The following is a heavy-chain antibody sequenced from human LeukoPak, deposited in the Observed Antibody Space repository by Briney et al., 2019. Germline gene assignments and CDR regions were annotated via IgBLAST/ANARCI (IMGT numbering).Heavy chain of an antibody. J-gene: IGHJ6*02. V-gene: IGHV3-48*03. D-gene: IGHD5-12*01. CDR1: GFTFSSYE. CDR2: ISSSGSTI. Sequence: PGGSLRLSCAASGFTFSSYEMNWVRQAPGKGLEWDSYISSSGSTIYYADSVKGRFTISRDNAKNSLYLQMNSLRAEDTAVYYCAKSGGYYYYGMDVWGQGTTVTVSS. CDR3: AKSGGYYYYGMDV.